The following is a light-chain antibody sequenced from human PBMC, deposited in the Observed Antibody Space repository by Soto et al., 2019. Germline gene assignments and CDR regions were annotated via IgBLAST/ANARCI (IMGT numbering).Light chain of an antibody. Sequence: VLTQSPATLSLSPGDRATLSCRASQSVFGYLAWYQHKPGQAPRLLIYDAYKRATGVPARFSGSVSETDFTLIISSREPEDFAVYYCQQRSDSPPLTFGGGTRVEIK. V-gene: IGKV3-11*01. CDR3: QQRSDSPPLT. CDR1: QSVFGY. CDR2: DAY. J-gene: IGKJ4*02.